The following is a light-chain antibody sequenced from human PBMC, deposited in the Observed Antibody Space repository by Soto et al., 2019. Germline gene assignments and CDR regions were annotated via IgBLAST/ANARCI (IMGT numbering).Light chain of an antibody. V-gene: IGKV3-20*01. CDR2: DAS. CDR3: QQYGDSPT. CDR1: QSISSNY. Sequence: EMVLTQSPGTLSLSPGERATLPCRASQSISSNYVAWYQQKPGQAPRLLIYDASSRATGIPNRFSGSGSGTDFTLTISRLEPEDFAVFYCQQYGDSPTFGQGTKV. J-gene: IGKJ1*01.